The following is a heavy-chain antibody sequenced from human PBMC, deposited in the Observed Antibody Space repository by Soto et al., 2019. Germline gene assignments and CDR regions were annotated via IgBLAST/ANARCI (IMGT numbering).Heavy chain of an antibody. V-gene: IGHV3-21*01. Sequence: GGSLRLSCAASGFTFSSYSMNWVRQAPGKGLEWVSSISKSSRYIYYADSVKGRFTISSDNAKNSLYLQMNSLRAEDTAVYYCARDYYDSFFDYWGQGTLVTVSS. CDR2: ISKSSRYI. D-gene: IGHD3-22*01. J-gene: IGHJ4*02. CDR1: GFTFSSYS. CDR3: ARDYYDSFFDY.